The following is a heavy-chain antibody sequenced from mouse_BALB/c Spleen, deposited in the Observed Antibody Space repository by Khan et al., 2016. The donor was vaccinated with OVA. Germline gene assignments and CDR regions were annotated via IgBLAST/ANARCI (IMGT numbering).Heavy chain of an antibody. J-gene: IGHJ2*01. V-gene: IGHV3-2*02. Sequence: EVQLKESGPGLVKPSQSLSLTCTVTGYSITSGYAWNWIRQFPGNKLEWMGYISYSGVTSYTPSLKSRISITRDTSKNQSFLQLTSVTTEDTATYYCARGNYYGYYFDYWGQGTTLTVSS. CDR1: GYSITSGYA. D-gene: IGHD1-1*01. CDR3: ARGNYYGYYFDY. CDR2: ISYSGVT.